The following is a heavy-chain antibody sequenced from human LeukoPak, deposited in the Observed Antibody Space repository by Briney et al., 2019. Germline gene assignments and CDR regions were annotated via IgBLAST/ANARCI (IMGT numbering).Heavy chain of an antibody. Sequence: GGSLRLSCAASGFTFSSYSMNWVRQAPGKGLEWVSSISSSSSYIYYADSVEGRFTISRDNAKNSLYLQMNSLRAEDTAVYYCARDLAYTVAGEGGDYWGQGTLVTVSS. CDR1: GFTFSSYS. CDR3: ARDLAYTVAGEGGDY. CDR2: ISSSSSYI. J-gene: IGHJ4*02. D-gene: IGHD6-19*01. V-gene: IGHV3-21*01.